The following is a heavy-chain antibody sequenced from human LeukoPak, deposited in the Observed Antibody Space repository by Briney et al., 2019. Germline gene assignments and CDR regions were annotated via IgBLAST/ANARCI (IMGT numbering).Heavy chain of an antibody. CDR1: GYTFTSYA. J-gene: IGHJ4*02. V-gene: IGHV1-3*01. Sequence: ASVKVSCKASGYTFTSYAMHWVRQAPGQRLEWMGWINAGNGNTKYSQKFQGRVTITRDTSAGTAYMELSSLRSEDTAVYYCARSAGYYGSGTSDYWGQGTLVTVSS. CDR2: INAGNGNT. CDR3: ARSAGYYGSGTSDY. D-gene: IGHD3-10*01.